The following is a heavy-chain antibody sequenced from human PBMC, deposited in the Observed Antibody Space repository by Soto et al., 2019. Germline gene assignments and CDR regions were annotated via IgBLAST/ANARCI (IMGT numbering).Heavy chain of an antibody. CDR2: TYYRSKWYN. J-gene: IGHJ3*02. D-gene: IGHD1-26*01. Sequence: SQTLSLTCAISGDSVSSNSAAWNWIRQSPSRGLEWLGRTYYRSKWYNDYAVSVKSRITINPDTSKNQFSLQLNSVTPEDMAVYYFARGSWELPGFDAAFDIWGQGTMVTVSS. CDR3: ARGSWELPGFDAAFDI. CDR1: GDSVSSNSAA. V-gene: IGHV6-1*01.